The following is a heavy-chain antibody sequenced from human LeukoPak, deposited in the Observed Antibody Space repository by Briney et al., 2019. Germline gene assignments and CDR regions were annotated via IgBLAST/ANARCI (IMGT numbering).Heavy chain of an antibody. V-gene: IGHV3-64*02. CDR3: AGDPGGTKTGGFDI. D-gene: IGHD1-14*01. CDR1: GLRFSYHH. J-gene: IGHJ3*02. Sequence: GGSLRLSCAASGLRFSYHHMHWVPQAPGKGLEFVSSIGAAGAHTFHADSVKGRLTITRDNLQSTMYLQMDALRPEDSADYSGAGDPGGTKTGGFDIWGQGTVVTVSS. CDR2: IGAAGAHT.